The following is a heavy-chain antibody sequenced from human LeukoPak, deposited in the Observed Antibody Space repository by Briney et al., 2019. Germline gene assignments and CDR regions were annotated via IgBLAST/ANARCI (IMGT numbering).Heavy chain of an antibody. V-gene: IGHV3-23*01. D-gene: IGHD2-15*01. CDR1: GFSFSDYY. CDR3: AKDRLVVVAATRWSWFDP. Sequence: PGGSLRLSCAASGFSFSDYYLRWIRQAPGKGLEWVSAISGSGGSTYYADSVKGRFTISRDNSKNTLYLQMNSLRAEDTAVYYCAKDRLVVVAATRWSWFDPWGQGTLVTVSS. CDR2: ISGSGGST. J-gene: IGHJ5*02.